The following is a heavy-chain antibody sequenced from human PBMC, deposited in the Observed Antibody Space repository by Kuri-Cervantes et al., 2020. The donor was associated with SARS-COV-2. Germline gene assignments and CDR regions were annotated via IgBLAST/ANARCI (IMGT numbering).Heavy chain of an antibody. CDR3: TTDLTRIFGVNPSCYYCYMDV. CDR1: GFTFSDYY. D-gene: IGHD3-3*01. J-gene: IGHJ6*03. Sequence: GESLKISCAASGFTFSDYYMSWIRQAPGKGLEWVSYISYSGTHTKYTDSVKGRFSVSRDNTENSLDLQMNSLKTEDTAVYYCTTDLTRIFGVNPSCYYCYMDVWGKGTTITVSS. CDR2: ISYSGTHT. V-gene: IGHV3-11*05.